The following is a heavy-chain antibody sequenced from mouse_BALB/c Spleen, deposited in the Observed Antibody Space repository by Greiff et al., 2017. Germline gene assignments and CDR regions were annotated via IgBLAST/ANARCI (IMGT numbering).Heavy chain of an antibody. J-gene: IGHJ4*01. Sequence: VMLVESGPGLVAPSQSLSITCTVSGFSLSRYSVHWVRQPPGKGLEWLGMIWGGGSTDYNSALKSRLSISKDNSKSQVFLKMNSLQTDDTAMYYCARIPDSSGYVGAMDYWGQGTSVTVSS. CDR1: GFSLSRYS. D-gene: IGHD3-2*01. CDR3: ARIPDSSGYVGAMDY. V-gene: IGHV2-6-4*01. CDR2: IWGGGST.